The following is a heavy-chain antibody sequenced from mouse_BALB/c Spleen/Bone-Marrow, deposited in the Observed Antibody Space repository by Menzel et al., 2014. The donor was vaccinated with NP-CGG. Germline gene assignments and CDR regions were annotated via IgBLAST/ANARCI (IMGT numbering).Heavy chain of an antibody. CDR1: GYAFTDYL. CDR3: ARYDGYFEY. V-gene: IGHV1-54*01. CDR2: INPGSGST. Sequence: VQLQQSGAELVRPGTSVKVSCKASGYAFTDYLMEWLKQRPGQGLEWIGVINPGSGSTNYNEKFKDKATLTADKSSSTAYMQLSSLTSDDSAVYFCARYDGYFEYWGQGTILTVSS. J-gene: IGHJ2*01. D-gene: IGHD2-3*01.